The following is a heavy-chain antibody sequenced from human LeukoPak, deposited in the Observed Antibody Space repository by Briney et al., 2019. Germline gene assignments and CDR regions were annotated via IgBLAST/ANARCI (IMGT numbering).Heavy chain of an antibody. CDR2: INPNGGVT. J-gene: IGHJ6*03. CDR1: GYSFTGYY. CDR3: ARGPNHYYYMDF. V-gene: IGHV1-2*02. Sequence: ASMKVSCKASGYSFTGYYIHWVRQAPGQGLEWMGWINPNGGVTKSAQKFQGRVTMTRDMSINTVYMELSGLTSDDTVLYYCARGPNHYYYMDFWGKGTTVSVSS.